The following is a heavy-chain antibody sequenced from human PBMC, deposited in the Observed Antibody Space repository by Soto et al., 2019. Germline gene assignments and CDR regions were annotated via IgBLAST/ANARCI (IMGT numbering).Heavy chain of an antibody. CDR1: GGTFSSYA. CDR2: IIPIFGTA. CDR3: ASSFRGVAGMMTPCDY. J-gene: IGHJ4*02. V-gene: IGHV1-69*01. D-gene: IGHD6-19*01. Sequence: QVQLVQSGAEVKKPGSSVKVSCKASGGTFSSYAISWVRQAPGQGLEWMGGIIPIFGTANYAQKFQGRVTITADESTSTAYMELSSLRSEDTAVYYCASSFRGVAGMMTPCDYWGQGSLVTVSS.